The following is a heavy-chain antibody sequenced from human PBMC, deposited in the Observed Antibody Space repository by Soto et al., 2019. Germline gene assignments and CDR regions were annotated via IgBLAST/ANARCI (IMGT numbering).Heavy chain of an antibody. CDR2: ISDSGDRK. CDR3: AKDRGIIVKAGDAFDV. Sequence: GGSLRLSSASSGFTLSMSAVNWVRQAPGKGLEWVSYISDSGDRKYYADSVKGRFTISRDRSKNTVSLQMDSLRAEDTAVYYCAKDRGIIVKAGDAFDVWGQGTKVTVSS. J-gene: IGHJ3*01. D-gene: IGHD3-16*02. CDR1: GFTLSMSA. V-gene: IGHV3-23*01.